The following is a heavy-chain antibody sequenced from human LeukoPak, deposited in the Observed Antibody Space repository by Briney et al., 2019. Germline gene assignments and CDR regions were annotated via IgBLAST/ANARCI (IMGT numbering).Heavy chain of an antibody. Sequence: GGSLRLSCAASGFSFSDYGMHWVRQAPGKGLEWVAVIWYDGSNKYYTDSVKGRFTVSRDNSKNTLYLQMNSLRAGDTAVYYCAKSSHTAYYFDSWGQGTLVTVSS. CDR3: AKSSHTAYYFDS. J-gene: IGHJ4*02. CDR1: GFSFSDYG. V-gene: IGHV3-33*06. CDR2: IWYDGSNK.